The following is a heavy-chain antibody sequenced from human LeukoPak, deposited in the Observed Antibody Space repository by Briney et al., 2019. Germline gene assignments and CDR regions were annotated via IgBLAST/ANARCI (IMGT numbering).Heavy chain of an antibody. CDR3: AKGAIAADFDY. J-gene: IGHJ4*02. D-gene: IGHD6-6*01. CDR1: GFTVSSNY. V-gene: IGHV3-66*01. Sequence: GGSLRLSCAASGFTVSSNYMSWVRQAPGKGLEWVSVIYSGGSTYYADSVKGRFTISRDNSKNTLYLQMNSLRAEDTAVYYCAKGAIAADFDYWGQGTLVTVSS. CDR2: IYSGGST.